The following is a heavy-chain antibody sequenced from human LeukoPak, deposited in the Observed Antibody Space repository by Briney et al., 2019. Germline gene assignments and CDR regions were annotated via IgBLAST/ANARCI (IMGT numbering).Heavy chain of an antibody. J-gene: IGHJ3*02. CDR3: ARILEGSGAAFDI. V-gene: IGHV4-59*01. CDR2: IHYTGIT. CDR1: GGSMNNYY. Sequence: KPSETLSLTCIVSGGSMNNYYWSWIRQPPGKGLEWIAYIHYTGITNYNPFLKNRVTISLDTSKNQFSLKLNSVTAADTAFYYCARILEGSGAAFDIWGQGTMVTVSS. D-gene: IGHD1-26*01.